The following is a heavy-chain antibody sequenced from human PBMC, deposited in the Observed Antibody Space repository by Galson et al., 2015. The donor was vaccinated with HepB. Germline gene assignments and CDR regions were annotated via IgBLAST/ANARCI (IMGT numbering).Heavy chain of an antibody. CDR3: ARDRGRVVPAASI. J-gene: IGHJ3*02. CDR1: GYTFTSYA. Sequence: QSGAEVKKPGESLKISCKASGYTFTSYAMHWVRQAPGQRLEWMGWINAGNGNTKYSQKFQGRVTITRDTSASTAYMELSSLRSEDTAVYYCARDRGRVVPAASIWGQGTMVTVSS. V-gene: IGHV1-3*01. CDR2: INAGNGNT. D-gene: IGHD2-2*01.